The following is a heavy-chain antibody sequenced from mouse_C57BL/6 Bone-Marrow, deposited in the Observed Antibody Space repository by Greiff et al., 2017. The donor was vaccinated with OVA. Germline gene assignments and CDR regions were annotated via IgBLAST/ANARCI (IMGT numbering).Heavy chain of an antibody. D-gene: IGHD1-1*01. J-gene: IGHJ1*03. CDR3: AREATVVDWYFDV. CDR1: GYTFTSYW. Sequence: VQLQQSGAELVMPGASVKLSCKASGYTFTSYWMHWVKQRPGQGLEWIGEIDPSDSYTNYNQKFKGKSTLTVDKSSSTAYMQLSSLTSEDSAVCYCAREATVVDWYFDVWVRGTTVTVSS. V-gene: IGHV1-69*01. CDR2: IDPSDSYT.